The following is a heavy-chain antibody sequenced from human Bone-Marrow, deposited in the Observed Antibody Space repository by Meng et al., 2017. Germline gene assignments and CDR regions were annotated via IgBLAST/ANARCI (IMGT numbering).Heavy chain of an antibody. V-gene: IGHV4-31*03. D-gene: IGHD3-22*01. Sequence: QVKLQGSVPGLVKPSQTRSLTCTFSGGSISSGGYYWSWIRQHPGKGLEWIGYIYYSGSTYYNPSLKSRVTISVDTSKNQFSLKLSSVTAADTAVYYCARERRQYYYDSSGYLDWGQGTMVTVSS. CDR3: ARERRQYYYDSSGYLD. CDR2: IYYSGST. CDR1: GGSISSGGYY. J-gene: IGHJ3*01.